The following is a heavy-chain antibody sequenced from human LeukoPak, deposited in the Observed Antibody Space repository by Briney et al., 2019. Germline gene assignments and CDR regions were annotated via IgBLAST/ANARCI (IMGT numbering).Heavy chain of an antibody. D-gene: IGHD6-13*01. J-gene: IGHJ3*02. CDR1: GFTFSTYS. V-gene: IGHV3-7*05. CDR3: ARWGMYSSSWLGAFDI. CDR2: IKQDGSEK. Sequence: GGSLRLSCAASGFTFSTYSMSWVRQAPGKGLEWVANIKQDGSEKYYVGSVEGRFTISRDNAKNSLYLQMNSLRAEDTAVYYCARWGMYSSSWLGAFDIWGQGTMVTVSS.